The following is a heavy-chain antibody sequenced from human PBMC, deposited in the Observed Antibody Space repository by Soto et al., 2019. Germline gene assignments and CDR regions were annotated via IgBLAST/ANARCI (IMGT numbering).Heavy chain of an antibody. D-gene: IGHD3-3*01. CDR1: GYTFTSYD. CDR3: ARVAVRNDFWSGYYPDYGMDV. J-gene: IGHJ6*02. CDR2: MNPNSGNT. Sequence: GASVKVSCKASGYTFTSYDINWVRQATGQGLEWMGWMNPNSGNTGYAQKFQGRVTMTRNTSISTAYMELSSLRSEDTAVYYCARVAVRNDFWSGYYPDYGMDVWGQGTTVTVSS. V-gene: IGHV1-8*01.